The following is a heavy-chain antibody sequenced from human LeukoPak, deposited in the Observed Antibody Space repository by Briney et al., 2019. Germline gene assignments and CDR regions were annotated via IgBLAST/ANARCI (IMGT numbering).Heavy chain of an antibody. V-gene: IGHV3-64*01. CDR2: ISSNGGST. CDR3: ARLRIWDYDILTGSTPRSTYYMDV. Sequence: PGGSLRLSCAASGFTFSSYAMHWVRQAPGKGLEYVSAISSNGGSTYYANSVKGRFTISRDNSKNTLYLQMGSLRAEDMAVYYCARLRIWDYDILTGSTPRSTYYMDVWGKGTTVTVSS. CDR1: GFTFSSYA. J-gene: IGHJ6*03. D-gene: IGHD3-9*01.